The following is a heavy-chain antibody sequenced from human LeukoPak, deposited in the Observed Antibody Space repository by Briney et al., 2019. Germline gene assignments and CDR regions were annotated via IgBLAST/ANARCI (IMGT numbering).Heavy chain of an antibody. CDR1: GFTFSSYS. V-gene: IGHV3-48*04. CDR3: ARSGVTTVTTSNYYYYYMDV. Sequence: GGSLRLSCAASGFTFSSYSMNWVRQAPGQGLEWVSYISSSSSTIYYADSVKGRFTISRENAKNSLYLQMNSLRAEDTAVYYCARSGVTTVTTSNYYYYYMDVWGKGTTVTVSS. D-gene: IGHD4-17*01. J-gene: IGHJ6*03. CDR2: ISSSSSTI.